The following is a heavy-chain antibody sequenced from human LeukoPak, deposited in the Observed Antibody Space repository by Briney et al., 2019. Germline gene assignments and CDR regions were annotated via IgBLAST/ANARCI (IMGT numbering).Heavy chain of an antibody. CDR3: ARAVGSRMYNWFDP. V-gene: IGHV4-4*07. D-gene: IGHD1-26*01. CDR2: IYTSGST. J-gene: IGHJ5*02. Sequence: PSETLSLTCTVSGGSISSYYWSWLRPPAGEGLEWIGRIYTSGSTNYNPSLKSRVTMSVDTSKNQFYLKLSSVTAADTAVYYCARAVGSRMYNWFDPWGQGTLVTVSS. CDR1: GGSISSYY.